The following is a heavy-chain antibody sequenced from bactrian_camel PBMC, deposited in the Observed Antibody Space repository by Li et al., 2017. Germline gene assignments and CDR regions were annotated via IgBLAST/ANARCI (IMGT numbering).Heavy chain of an antibody. Sequence: VQLVESGGGSVQPGGSLTLSCVPSGTADRRYWMAWFRQAPGKEREGVAAIDSDGTTSIADSVKGRFTISRDNARNMWYLQMNNLEPEDTAMYYCALYEAYGGRCSFREDFYDYWGPGTQVTVS. J-gene: IGHJ4*01. CDR3: ALYEAYGGRCSFREDFYDY. CDR2: IDSDGTT. D-gene: IGHD1*01. V-gene: IGHV3S26*01. CDR1: GTADRRYW.